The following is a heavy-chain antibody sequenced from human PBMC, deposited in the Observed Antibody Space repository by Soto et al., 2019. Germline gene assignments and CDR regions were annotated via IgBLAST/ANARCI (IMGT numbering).Heavy chain of an antibody. CDR1: GFTFSSYG. Sequence: GGSLRLSCAASGFTFSSYGMHWVRQAPGKGLEWVAVISYDGTNKYYADSVKGRFTISRDNSKNTLYLQMNSLRAEDTAVYYCAKDADYDILTRPAVGYFDYWGQGTLVTVSS. V-gene: IGHV3-30*18. J-gene: IGHJ4*02. D-gene: IGHD3-9*01. CDR2: ISYDGTNK. CDR3: AKDADYDILTRPAVGYFDY.